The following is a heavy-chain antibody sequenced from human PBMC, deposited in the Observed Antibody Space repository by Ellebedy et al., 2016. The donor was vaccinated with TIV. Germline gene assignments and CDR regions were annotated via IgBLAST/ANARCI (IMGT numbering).Heavy chain of an antibody. CDR2: ISWNSGSI. D-gene: IGHD1-26*01. V-gene: IGHV3-9*01. Sequence: GGSLRLSCAASGFTFDDYAMHWVRQAPGKGLEWVSGISWNSGSIGYADSVKGRFTISRDNSKNTLYLQMNSLKAEDTGVYYCAKTVGAAPDHYYYFAMDVWGQGTTVAVSS. CDR3: AKTVGAAPDHYYYFAMDV. CDR1: GFTFDDYA. J-gene: IGHJ6*02.